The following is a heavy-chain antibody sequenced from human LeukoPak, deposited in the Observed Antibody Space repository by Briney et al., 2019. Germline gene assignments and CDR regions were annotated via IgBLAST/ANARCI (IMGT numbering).Heavy chain of an antibody. CDR1: GFTVSSNY. Sequence: PGGSLRLSCAASGFTVSSNYMSWVRQAPGKGLEWVSAISGSGGSTYYADSVKGRFTISRDNSKNTLYLQMNSLRAEDTAVYYCAKDLDLLTGFDYWGQGTLVTVSS. J-gene: IGHJ4*02. CDR2: ISGSGGST. D-gene: IGHD3-9*01. CDR3: AKDLDLLTGFDY. V-gene: IGHV3-23*01.